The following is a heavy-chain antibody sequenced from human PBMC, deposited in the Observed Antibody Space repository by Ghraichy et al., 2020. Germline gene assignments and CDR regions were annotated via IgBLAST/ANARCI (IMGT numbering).Heavy chain of an antibody. J-gene: IGHJ6*02. CDR2: INHSGST. Sequence: GSLSLTCAVYGGSFSGYYWSWIRQPPGKGLEWIGEINHSGSTNYNPSLKSRVTISVDTSKNQFSLKLSSVTAADTAVYYCASPSGRRDGYNYGGRVYYYGMDVWGQGTTVTVSS. CDR3: ASPSGRRDGYNYGGRVYYYGMDV. V-gene: IGHV4-34*01. D-gene: IGHD5-24*01. CDR1: GGSFSGYY.